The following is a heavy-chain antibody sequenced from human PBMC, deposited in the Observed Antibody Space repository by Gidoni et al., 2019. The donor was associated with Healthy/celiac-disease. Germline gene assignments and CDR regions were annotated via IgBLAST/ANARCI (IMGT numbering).Heavy chain of an antibody. D-gene: IGHD5-12*01. CDR2: ISSSGSTI. J-gene: IGHJ4*02. CDR3: EREGWEMATITNYY. V-gene: IGHV3-11*01. CDR1: GFTFSDYY. Sequence: QVQLAASGGGLVKPGVSLRLSCAASGFTFSDYYMSWIRQAPGKGLEWVSYISSSGSTIYYADSVKGRFTISRDNDKNSLYLQRNSLRAEDTAVYYCEREGWEMATITNYYWGQGTLVTVSS.